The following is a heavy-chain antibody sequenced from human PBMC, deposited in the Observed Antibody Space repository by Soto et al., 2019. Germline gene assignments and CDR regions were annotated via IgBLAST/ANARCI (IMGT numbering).Heavy chain of an antibody. J-gene: IGHJ6*02. D-gene: IGHD2-15*01. CDR1: GFTFSDYY. CDR3: ARDKRDAGSSLYYVMDF. CDR2: ISIDSSGI. V-gene: IGHV3-11*01. Sequence: QVQLVESGGGLVKPGGSLTLSCAASGFTFSDYYMRWIRQAPGKGLEWVSYISIDSSGIYYADSVKGRFTISRDNAKKSLYLRMNVLRDEDTTVDYGARDKRDAGSSLYYVMDFLGQWTTVTVS.